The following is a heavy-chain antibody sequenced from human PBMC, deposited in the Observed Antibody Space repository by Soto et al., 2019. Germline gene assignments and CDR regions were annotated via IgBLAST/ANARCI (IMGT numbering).Heavy chain of an antibody. CDR3: ATLKGSGHYYVDDF. V-gene: IGHV1-69*01. CDR2: IVLVFGTA. CDR1: VGTSNNNA. Sequence: QVQLVQSGAEVKEPGSSVMVSCKASVGTSNNNANSWLRQAPGQGLEWLGGIVLVFGTANYAQKFRGRFKIMTAESTTTLSMGLNRLKSEETAVYYCATLKGSGHYYVDDFWGQGTMVAVSS. J-gene: IGHJ4*02. D-gene: IGHD3-10*02.